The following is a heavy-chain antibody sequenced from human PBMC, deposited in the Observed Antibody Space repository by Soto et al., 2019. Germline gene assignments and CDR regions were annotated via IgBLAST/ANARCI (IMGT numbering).Heavy chain of an antibody. CDR3: ASTVFWSGYRSGDYFDY. Sequence: WSLRLSCAASGFTFSSDAMSWVRQAPGKGLEWVSAISGSGGSTYYADSVKGRFTISRDNSKNTLYLQMNSLRAEDTAVYYCASTVFWSGYRSGDYFDYWGQGTLVTAPQ. CDR1: GFTFSSDA. CDR2: ISGSGGST. V-gene: IGHV3-23*01. J-gene: IGHJ4*02. D-gene: IGHD3-3*01.